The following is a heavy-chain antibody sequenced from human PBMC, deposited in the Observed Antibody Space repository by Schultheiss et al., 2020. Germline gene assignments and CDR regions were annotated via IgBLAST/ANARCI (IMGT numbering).Heavy chain of an antibody. J-gene: IGHJ5*02. CDR1: GGSISSYY. CDR2: IYNSGSA. Sequence: SQTLSLTCTVSGGSISSYYWSWIRQPAGKGLEWIGRIYNSGSAKYNPSLKSRVTMSLDMSKNQFSVKVNSVTAADTAVYYCARYVGYCSSTSCYAGNWFDPWGQGTLVTVSS. D-gene: IGHD2-2*03. V-gene: IGHV4-4*07. CDR3: ARYVGYCSSTSCYAGNWFDP.